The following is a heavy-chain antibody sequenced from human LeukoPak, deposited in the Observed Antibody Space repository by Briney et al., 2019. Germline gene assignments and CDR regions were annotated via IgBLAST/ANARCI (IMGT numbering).Heavy chain of an antibody. D-gene: IGHD3-3*01. CDR2: IYTSGST. Sequence: SETLSLTCTVSGGSISSYYWSWIRQPAGKGLEWIGRIYTSGSTNYNPSLKSRVTMSVDTSKNQFSLKLSSVTAADTAVYYCARDLVSGVASGAFDIWGQGTMVTVSS. CDR1: GGSISSYY. CDR3: ARDLVSGVASGAFDI. V-gene: IGHV4-4*07. J-gene: IGHJ3*02.